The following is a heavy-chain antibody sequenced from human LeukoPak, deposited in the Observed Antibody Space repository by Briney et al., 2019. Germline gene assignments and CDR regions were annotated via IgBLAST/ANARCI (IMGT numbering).Heavy chain of an antibody. CDR1: GGSIGSYY. CDR2: VYYSGRT. D-gene: IGHD1-26*01. V-gene: IGHV4-59*01. CDR3: ARTFSESYYYYGMDV. Sequence: SETLSLTCTVSGGSIGSYYWSWIRQPLGKGLEWIGYVYYSGRTNYNPSLKSRVTISVDTSKNQFSLKLSSVTAADTAVYYCARTFSESYYYYGMDVWGQGTTVTVSS. J-gene: IGHJ6*02.